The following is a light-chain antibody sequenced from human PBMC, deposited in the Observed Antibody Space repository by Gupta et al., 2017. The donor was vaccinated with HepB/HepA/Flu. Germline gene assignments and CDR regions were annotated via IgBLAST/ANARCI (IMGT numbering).Light chain of an antibody. CDR1: SSDVGGYNY. CDR3: CSYAGSYTYVV. CDR2: DVS. J-gene: IGLJ2*01. V-gene: IGLV2-11*01. Sequence: QSALTPPRSVSGFPGQSVTISCNGTSSDVGGYNYVSWYQQPPGKAPKLMIYDVSKRPSGVPDRFSGSKSGNTASLTISGLQAEDEADYYCCSYAGSYTYVVFGGGTKLTVL.